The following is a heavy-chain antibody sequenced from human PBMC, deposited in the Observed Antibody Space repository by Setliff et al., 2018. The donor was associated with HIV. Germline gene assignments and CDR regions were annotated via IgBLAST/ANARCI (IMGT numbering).Heavy chain of an antibody. CDR1: GFTFGSYT. D-gene: IGHD3-10*01. J-gene: IGHJ4*02. V-gene: IGHV3-7*01. Sequence: GGSLRLSCEGSGFTFGSYTMSWVRQAPGKGLEWVANIKQDGSEKYYVDSVRGRFTISRDNAKNSLHLQMNSLGAEDTAVYYCTRHYGSGTYCLAYWGQGTLVTVSS. CDR3: TRHYGSGTYCLAY. CDR2: IKQDGSEK.